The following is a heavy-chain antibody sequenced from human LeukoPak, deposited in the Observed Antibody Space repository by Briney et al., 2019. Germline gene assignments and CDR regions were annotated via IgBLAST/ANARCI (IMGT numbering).Heavy chain of an antibody. CDR2: ISYDGSNK. Sequence: GGSLRLSCAASGFTFSSYGMHWVRQAPGKGLEWVAVISYDGSNKYYADSVKGRFTISRDNSKNTLYLQMNSLRAEDTAVYYCAKGPKAAAGRFDYWGQGTLVTVSS. D-gene: IGHD6-13*01. J-gene: IGHJ4*02. V-gene: IGHV3-30*18. CDR3: AKGPKAAAGRFDY. CDR1: GFTFSSYG.